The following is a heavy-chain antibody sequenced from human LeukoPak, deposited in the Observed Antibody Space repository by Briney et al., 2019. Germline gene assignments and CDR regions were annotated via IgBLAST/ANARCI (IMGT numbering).Heavy chain of an antibody. CDR2: ISSEAYGGTP. Sequence: GGSLRLSCTASGFTFCDYAMTWVRQAPGKGLEWVGFISSEAYGGTPEYAASVKGRFTISRDDSKSIAYLQMNSLKTEDTAVYYCTRDQTPYYWGQGTLVTVSS. V-gene: IGHV3-49*04. J-gene: IGHJ4*02. CDR1: GFTFCDYA. CDR3: TRDQTPYY.